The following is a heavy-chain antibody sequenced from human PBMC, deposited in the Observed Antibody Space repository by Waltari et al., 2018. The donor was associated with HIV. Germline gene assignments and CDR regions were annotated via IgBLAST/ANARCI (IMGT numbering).Heavy chain of an antibody. CDR3: TTDRYGDYVEGY. CDR1: GFTFSNAW. CDR2: IKSKTDGGTT. D-gene: IGHD4-17*01. V-gene: IGHV3-15*01. Sequence: EVQLVESGGGLVKPGGSLRLSCAASGFTFSNAWMSWVRQAPGKGLEWVGSIKSKTDGGTTDYAAPVKGRFTISRDDSKNTLYLQMNSLKTEDTAVYYCTTDRYGDYVEGYWGQGTLVTVSS. J-gene: IGHJ4*02.